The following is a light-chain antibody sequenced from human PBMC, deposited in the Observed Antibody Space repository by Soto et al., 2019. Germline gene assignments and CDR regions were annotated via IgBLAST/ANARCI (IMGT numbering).Light chain of an antibody. CDR3: QQSYSSPRT. V-gene: IGKV3-20*01. CDR1: QTVDDNR. J-gene: IGKJ1*01. CDR2: GAY. Sequence: DIVLTQSPGTLSLSPGDRATLSCWANQTVDDNRLAWFQQKPGQPPRRLIYGAYARPTGIPSRFSGSGSGTDFTLTISRVEPDDFATYYCQQSYSSPRTFGQGTKVEIK.